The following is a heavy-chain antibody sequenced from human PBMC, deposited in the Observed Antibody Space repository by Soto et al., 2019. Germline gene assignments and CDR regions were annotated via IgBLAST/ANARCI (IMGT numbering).Heavy chain of an antibody. J-gene: IGHJ4*02. CDR2: VLYDGSDK. V-gene: IGHV3-33*01. CDR3: AGDRKSRPTGGGRD. D-gene: IGHD4-4*01. Sequence: QVQLVESGGGVVQPGRSLRLSCAASGFTFSSYDMHWVRQAPGKGLEWVAVVLYDGSDKYYADSVKGRFTISRDNSKNTMYLQMNSLRAEDTAVYYCAGDRKSRPTGGGRDWGQGTLVTVSS. CDR1: GFTFSSYD.